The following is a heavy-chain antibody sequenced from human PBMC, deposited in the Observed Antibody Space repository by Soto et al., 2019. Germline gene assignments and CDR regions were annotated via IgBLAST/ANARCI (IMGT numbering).Heavy chain of an antibody. Sequence: GGSLRLSCAASGFTFSSYAMSWVRQAPGKGLEWVSAISGSGGSTYYADSVKGRFTISRDNSKNTLYLQMNSLRAEDTAVYYCAKVTRFSRFWGSYRSAFDIWGQGTMVTVSS. CDR1: GFTFSSYA. D-gene: IGHD3-16*02. CDR2: ISGSGGST. V-gene: IGHV3-23*01. CDR3: AKVTRFSRFWGSYRSAFDI. J-gene: IGHJ3*02.